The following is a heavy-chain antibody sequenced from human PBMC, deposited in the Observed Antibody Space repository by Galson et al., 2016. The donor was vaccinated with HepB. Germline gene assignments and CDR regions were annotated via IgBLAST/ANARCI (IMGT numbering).Heavy chain of an antibody. CDR2: IYYSGST. CDR1: GGSINNYY. V-gene: IGHV4-59*01. CDR3: ARLASYGMDV. J-gene: IGHJ6*02. Sequence: ETLSLTCTMSGGSINNYYWGWIRQPPGKGLEWIGYIYYSGSTNYNPSLKSRLTISVDTSKNQFSLKLSSVTAADTAVYYCARLASYGMDVWGQGTTVTVS.